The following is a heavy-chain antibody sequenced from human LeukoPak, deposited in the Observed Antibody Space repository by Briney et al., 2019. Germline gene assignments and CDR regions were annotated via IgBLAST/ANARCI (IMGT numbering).Heavy chain of an antibody. V-gene: IGHV4-39*07. CDR2: IYYSGST. CDR3: ARAVGKAITMVRGVIISGYYYYYMDV. Sequence: SETLSLTCTVSGGSISSSSYYWGWIRQPPGKGLEWIGSIYYSGSTYYNPSLKSRVTISVDTSKNQFSLKLSSVTAADTAVYYCARAVGKAITMVRGVIISGYYYYYMDVWGKGTTVTVSS. D-gene: IGHD3-10*01. CDR1: GGSISSSSYY. J-gene: IGHJ6*03.